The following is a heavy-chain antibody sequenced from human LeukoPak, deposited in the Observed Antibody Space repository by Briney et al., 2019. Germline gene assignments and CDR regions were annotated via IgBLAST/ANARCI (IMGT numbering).Heavy chain of an antibody. CDR3: ARGDGGSFDY. Sequence: GGSLRLSCAASGFTFSSYNMNWVRQAPGKGLEWVSSISGSSSYIFYADSVKGRFTISRDNAKNSLYLQMNSLRAEDTAVYYCARGDGGSFDYWGQGILVTVSS. D-gene: IGHD2-21*02. V-gene: IGHV3-21*01. CDR2: ISGSSSYI. CDR1: GFTFSSYN. J-gene: IGHJ4*02.